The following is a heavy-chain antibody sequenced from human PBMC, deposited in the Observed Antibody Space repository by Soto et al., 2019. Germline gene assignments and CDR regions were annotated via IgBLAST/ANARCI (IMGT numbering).Heavy chain of an antibody. CDR2: IYYSGST. CDR3: ARAKWELLDY. D-gene: IGHD1-26*01. Sequence: SETLSLTCTVSGGSISSYYWSWIRQPPGKGLEWIGYIYYSGSTNYNPSLKSRVTVSVDTSKNQFSLKLSSVTAADTAVYYCARAKWELLDYWGQGTLVTVSS. V-gene: IGHV4-59*01. J-gene: IGHJ4*02. CDR1: GGSISSYY.